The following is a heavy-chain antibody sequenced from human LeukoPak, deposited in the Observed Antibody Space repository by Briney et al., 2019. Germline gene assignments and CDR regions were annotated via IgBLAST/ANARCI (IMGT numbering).Heavy chain of an antibody. Sequence: GGSLRLSCAASGFTFSSYSMNWVRQAPGKGLEWVSSISSSSSYIYYADSLKGRFTISRDNAKNSLYLQMNSLRAEDTAVYYCVRDHRYCSSTSCYPWFDPWGQGTLVTVPS. CDR2: ISSSSSYI. CDR3: VRDHRYCSSTSCYPWFDP. V-gene: IGHV3-21*01. J-gene: IGHJ5*02. CDR1: GFTFSSYS. D-gene: IGHD2-2*01.